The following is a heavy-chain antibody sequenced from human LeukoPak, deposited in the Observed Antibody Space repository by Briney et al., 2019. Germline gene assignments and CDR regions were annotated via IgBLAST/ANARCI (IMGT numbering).Heavy chain of an antibody. V-gene: IGHV3-23*01. Sequence: PGGSLRLSCAASGFTFSSYAMTWVRQAPGEGLEWVLAITGSGGSAYYADSVKGRFTISRDNSKNTLYLQMNSLRAEDTAVYYCAKRLGSSWSTTYGLDVWGQGTTVTVSS. J-gene: IGHJ6*02. CDR3: AKRLGSSWSTTYGLDV. CDR1: GFTFSSYA. CDR2: ITGSGGSA. D-gene: IGHD6-13*01.